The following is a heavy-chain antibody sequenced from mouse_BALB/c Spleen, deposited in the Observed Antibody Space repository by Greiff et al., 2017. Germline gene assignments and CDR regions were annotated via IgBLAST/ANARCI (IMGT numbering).Heavy chain of an antibody. Sequence: QVQLQQSGAELVRPGSSVKISCKASGYAFSSYWMNWVKQRPGQGLEWIGQIYPGDGDTNYNGKFKGKATLTADKSSSTAYMQLSSLTSEDSAVYFCARKMLRGNYFDYWGQGTTLTVSS. V-gene: IGHV1-80*01. J-gene: IGHJ2*01. D-gene: IGHD1-1*01. CDR2: IYPGDGDT. CDR3: ARKMLRGNYFDY. CDR1: GYAFSSYW.